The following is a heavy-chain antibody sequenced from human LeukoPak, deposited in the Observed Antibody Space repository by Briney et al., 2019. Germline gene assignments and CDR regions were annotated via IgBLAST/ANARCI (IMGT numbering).Heavy chain of an antibody. V-gene: IGHV1-69*05. J-gene: IGHJ3*02. CDR2: IIPIFGTA. D-gene: IGHD3-10*01. Sequence: PVASVKVFCKASGGTFSSYAISWVRQAPGQGLEWMGGIIPIFGTANYAQKFQGRVTITTDESTSTAYMELSSLRSEDTAVYYCARVSGITMVRGDGPRDAFDIWGQGTMVTVSS. CDR1: GGTFSSYA. CDR3: ARVSGITMVRGDGPRDAFDI.